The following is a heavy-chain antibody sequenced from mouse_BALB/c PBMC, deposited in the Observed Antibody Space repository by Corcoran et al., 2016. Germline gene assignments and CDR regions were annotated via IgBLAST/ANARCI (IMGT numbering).Heavy chain of an antibody. J-gene: IGHJ4*01. CDR2: INTYTGEP. CDR3: ARKVRAMDY. Sequence: QIQLVQSGPELKKPGETVKISCKASGYTFTNYGMNWVKQAPGKGLKWMGWINTYTGEPTYADDFKGRFAFSLETFASTAYLQINNRKNEDTATYFCARKVRAMDYWGQGTSVTVSS. D-gene: IGHD1-1*01. V-gene: IGHV9-3-1*01. CDR1: GYTFTNYG.